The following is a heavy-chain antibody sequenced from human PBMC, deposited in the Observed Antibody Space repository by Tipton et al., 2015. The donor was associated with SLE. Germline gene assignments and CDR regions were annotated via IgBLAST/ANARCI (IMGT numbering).Heavy chain of an antibody. CDR1: GFTVSRNY. Sequence: SLRLSCAGAGFTVSRNYMSWVRQAPGKGLQWVSIIYSDGSTYYEDSVKGRFTISRDNSKNTLFLQMNSLKLDDTAVYYCALGIISYCSGGSCYSDWGQGTLVTVSS. V-gene: IGHV3-66*02. CDR2: IYSDGST. CDR3: ALGIISYCSGGSCYSD. D-gene: IGHD2-15*01. J-gene: IGHJ4*02.